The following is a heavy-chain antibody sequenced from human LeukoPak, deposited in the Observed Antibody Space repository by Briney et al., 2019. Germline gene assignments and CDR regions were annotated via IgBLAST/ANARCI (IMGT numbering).Heavy chain of an antibody. CDR2: IKQDGNEK. CDR1: GFTFSSYW. V-gene: IGHV3-7*01. D-gene: IGHD6-13*01. Sequence: GGSLRLSCAASGFTFSSYWVSRVRQAPGKGLEWVANIKQDGNEKDYVDSVRGRFTISRDNAKNSLYLQMNSLRAEDTAVYYCARDEGYISPTPFDYWGQGTLVTVSS. CDR3: ARDEGYISPTPFDY. J-gene: IGHJ4*02.